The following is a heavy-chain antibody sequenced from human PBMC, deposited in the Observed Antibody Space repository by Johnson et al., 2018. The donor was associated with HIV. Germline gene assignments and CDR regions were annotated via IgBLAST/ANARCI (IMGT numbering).Heavy chain of an antibody. Sequence: VQLVESGGGLAQPGRSLRLSCAASGFMFDDYAMHWVRQGPGKGLEWVSGINWNSGSIGYADSVKGRFSIFRNNAKNSLYLQMDSLRVEDTALYYCAKEFSVGVSMTFDIWGQGTMVTVSS. CDR1: GFMFDDYA. CDR2: INWNSGSI. D-gene: IGHD3-10*01. CDR3: AKEFSVGVSMTFDI. V-gene: IGHV3-9*01. J-gene: IGHJ3*02.